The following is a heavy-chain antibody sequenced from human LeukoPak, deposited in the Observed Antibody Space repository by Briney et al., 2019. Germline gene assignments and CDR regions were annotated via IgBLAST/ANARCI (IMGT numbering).Heavy chain of an antibody. J-gene: IGHJ6*02. V-gene: IGHV3-64*01. CDR2: ISSNGGST. CDR1: GFTFSSYA. Sequence: GGSLRLSCAASGFTFSSYAMHWVRQAPGKGLEYVSAISSNGGSTYYANSVKGRFTISRDNSKNTLHLQMGSLRAEDMAVYYCARGSGWTYYYYGMDIWGQGTTVTVSS. CDR3: ARGSGWTYYYYGMDI. D-gene: IGHD6-19*01.